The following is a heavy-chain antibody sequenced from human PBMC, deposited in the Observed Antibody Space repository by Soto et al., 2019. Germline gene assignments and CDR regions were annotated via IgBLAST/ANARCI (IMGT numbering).Heavy chain of an antibody. V-gene: IGHV1-2*04. CDR1: GYTFTGYY. J-gene: IGHJ4*02. CDR2: INPNSGGT. Sequence: ASVKVSCKSSGYTFTGYYMHWVRQAPGQGLEWMGWINPNSGGTNYAQKFQGWVTMTRDTSISTAYMELSRLRSDDTAVYYCARGTPVGLKRWLQFLPGDYWGPGPLVTVSS. CDR3: ARGTPVGLKRWLQFLPGDY. D-gene: IGHD5-12*01.